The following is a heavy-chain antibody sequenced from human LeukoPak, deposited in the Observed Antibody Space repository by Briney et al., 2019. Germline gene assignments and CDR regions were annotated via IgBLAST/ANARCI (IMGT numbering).Heavy chain of an antibody. CDR2: IYYSENT. J-gene: IGHJ6*02. CDR3: ARLRVPDYYAMDV. CDR1: GGSISTYY. V-gene: IGHV4-59*01. Sequence: SETLSLTCTVSGGSISTYYWSWIRQPPGKGLEWIGYIYYSENTNYNPSLKSRVTISVDTSKNQFSLKLSSVTAADTAVYYGARLRVPDYYAMDVWGQGATVTVSS.